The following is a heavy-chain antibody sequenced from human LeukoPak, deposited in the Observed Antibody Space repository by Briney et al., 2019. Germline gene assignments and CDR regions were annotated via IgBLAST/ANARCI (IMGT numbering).Heavy chain of an antibody. D-gene: IGHD6-6*01. CDR1: GGSFSGYY. Sequence: SETLSLTCAVYGGSFSGYYWSWIRQPPGKGLEWIGEINHSGSTNYNPSLKSRVTISVDTSKNQFSLKLSSVTAADTAVYYCARGVQQLVVGYYYYGMDVWGQGTTVTVSS. V-gene: IGHV4-34*01. CDR3: ARGVQQLVVGYYYYGMDV. J-gene: IGHJ6*02. CDR2: INHSGST.